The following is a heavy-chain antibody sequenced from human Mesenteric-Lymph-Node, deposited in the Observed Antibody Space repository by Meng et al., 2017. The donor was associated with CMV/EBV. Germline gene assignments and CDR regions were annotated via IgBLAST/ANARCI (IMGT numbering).Heavy chain of an antibody. CDR1: GGSISSYY. V-gene: IGHV4-59*12. CDR2: IYYSGST. Sequence: SETLSLTCTVSGGSISSYYWSWIRQPPGKGLEWIGYIYYSGSTNYNPSLKSRVTISVDTSKNQFSLKLSSVTAADTAVYYCARGRVWSSSWYWRFDPWGQGTLVTVSS. J-gene: IGHJ5*02. CDR3: ARGRVWSSSWYWRFDP. D-gene: IGHD6-13*01.